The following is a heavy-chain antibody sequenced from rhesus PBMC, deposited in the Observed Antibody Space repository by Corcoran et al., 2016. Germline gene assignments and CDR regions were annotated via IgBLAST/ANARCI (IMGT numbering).Heavy chain of an antibody. V-gene: IGHV4-122*02. CDR1: GGSISSDYYY. CDR2: ITYSGRT. D-gene: IGHD6S26*01. CDR3: AKSLPLAAAGPFDY. J-gene: IGHJ4*01. Sequence: QVQLQESGPGLVKPSETLSLTCAVSGGSISSDYYYWSWIRQPPGKGLEWIGYITYSGRTNYNPSLKSRVTISRDTSKNQFSLNLNSVTAADTAVYYCAKSLPLAAAGPFDYWGQGVLVTVSS.